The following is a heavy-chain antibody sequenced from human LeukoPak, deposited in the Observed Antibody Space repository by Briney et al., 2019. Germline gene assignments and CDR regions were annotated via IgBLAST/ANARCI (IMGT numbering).Heavy chain of an antibody. V-gene: IGHV3-23*01. CDR2: IDATGSDK. J-gene: IGHJ4*02. D-gene: IGHD1-14*01. CDR3: ADYRKPQGLDY. CDR1: EFPFSIYA. Sequence: GSLRLSCEVSEFPFSIYAMAWVRQAPGQGLEWVSAIDATGSDKYYTDSVKGRFTISRDNSKNTVYLQMNSLRVEDTAVYYCADYRKPQGLDYWGQGTLVTVSS.